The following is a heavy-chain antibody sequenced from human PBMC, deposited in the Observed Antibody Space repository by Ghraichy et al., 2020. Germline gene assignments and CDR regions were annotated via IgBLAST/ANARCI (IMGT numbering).Heavy chain of an antibody. D-gene: IGHD3-16*02. V-gene: IGHV4-31*03. CDR1: GGSISSGGYY. CDR2: IYYSGST. CDR3: ARTDYIWGSYRYGYFDY. J-gene: IGHJ4*02. Sequence: SETLSLTCTVSGGSISSGGYYWSWIRQHPGKGLEWIGYIYYSGSTYYNPSLKSRVTISVDTSKNQFSLKLSSVTAADTAVYYCARTDYIWGSYRYGYFDYWGQGTLVTVSS.